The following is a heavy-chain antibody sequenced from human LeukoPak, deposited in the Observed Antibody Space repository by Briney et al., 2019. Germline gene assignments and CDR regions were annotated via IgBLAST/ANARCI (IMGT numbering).Heavy chain of an antibody. CDR3: AKTGRIAVAGPVY. CDR1: GFTFSSYA. CDR2: ISGSGGST. V-gene: IGHV3-23*01. J-gene: IGHJ4*02. D-gene: IGHD6-19*01. Sequence: GASLRLSCAASGFTFSSYAMSWVRQAPGKGLDWVSAISGSGGSTYYADSGNGRFTISRENSKNTLYLQMNSLRAEDTAVYYCAKTGRIAVAGPVYWGQGTLVTVSS.